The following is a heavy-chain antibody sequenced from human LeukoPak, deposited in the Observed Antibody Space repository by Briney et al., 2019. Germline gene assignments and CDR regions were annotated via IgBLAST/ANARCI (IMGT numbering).Heavy chain of an antibody. V-gene: IGHV3-9*01. D-gene: IGHD2-15*01. Sequence: GGSLRLSCAASGFTVSSNYMSWVRQAPGKGLEWVSGISWNSGSIGYADSVKGRFTISRDNAKNSLYLQMNSLRAEDTALYYCAKDKSLEYCSGGSCYPGIFDYWGQGTLVTVSS. CDR2: ISWNSGSI. CDR1: GFTVSSNY. CDR3: AKDKSLEYCSGGSCYPGIFDY. J-gene: IGHJ4*02.